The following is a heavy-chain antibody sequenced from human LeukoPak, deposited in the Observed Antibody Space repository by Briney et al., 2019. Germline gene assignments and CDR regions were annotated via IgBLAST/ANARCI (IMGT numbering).Heavy chain of an antibody. Sequence: GRSLRLSCAASGFTFSSYAMHWVRQAPGKGLEWVAVISHDGSNKYYADSVKGRFTISRDNSKNTLYLQMNSLRAEDTAVYYCARVYVDLDYYGMDVWGQGTTVTVSS. CDR3: ARVYVDLDYYGMDV. CDR1: GFTFSSYA. CDR2: ISHDGSNK. V-gene: IGHV3-30*04. D-gene: IGHD5-12*01. J-gene: IGHJ6*02.